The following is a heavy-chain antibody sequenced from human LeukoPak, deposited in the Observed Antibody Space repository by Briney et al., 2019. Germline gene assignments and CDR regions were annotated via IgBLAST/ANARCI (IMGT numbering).Heavy chain of an antibody. Sequence: SGGSLRLSCAASGFTFSNAWMSWVRQAPGKGLEWVGRIKSKTDGGTTDYAAPVKGRFTISRDDSKNTLYLQMNSLKTEDTAVYYCTTENREFYGGNHFDYWGQGTLVTLSS. D-gene: IGHD4-23*01. V-gene: IGHV3-15*01. CDR3: TTENREFYGGNHFDY. J-gene: IGHJ4*02. CDR2: IKSKTDGGTT. CDR1: GFTFSNAW.